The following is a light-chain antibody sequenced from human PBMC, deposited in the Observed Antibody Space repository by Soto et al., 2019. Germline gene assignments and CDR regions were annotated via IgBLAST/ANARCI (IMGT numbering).Light chain of an antibody. Sequence: IGMTQSPATLSVSPGEGPTLSCRASQSVSSKLAWYQQKPGQAPRLLIYGASTRATGIPARFSGSGSGTEFTLIISSLQSEDSAVYYCQQYNSWLWTFGQGTKVDIK. V-gene: IGKV3-15*01. J-gene: IGKJ1*01. CDR3: QQYNSWLWT. CDR1: QSVSSK. CDR2: GAS.